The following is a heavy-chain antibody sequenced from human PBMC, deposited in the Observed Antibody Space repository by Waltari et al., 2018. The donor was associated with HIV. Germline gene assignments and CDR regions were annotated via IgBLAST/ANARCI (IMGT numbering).Heavy chain of an antibody. J-gene: IGHJ6*02. V-gene: IGHV3-53*02. D-gene: IGHD3-10*01. Sequence: VQLVETGGGLIPPGGSLRLSCVASGFTVRSSQLSWVRQAPGKGPEWVSVIYSVGTRYYTDSVKGRFTISRDESKNTVNLQLNSLRAEDTAVYYCGRMMVRGVIMTGVDVWGQGTTVIVSS. CDR3: GRMMVRGVIMTGVDV. CDR1: GFTVRSSQ. CDR2: IYSVGTR.